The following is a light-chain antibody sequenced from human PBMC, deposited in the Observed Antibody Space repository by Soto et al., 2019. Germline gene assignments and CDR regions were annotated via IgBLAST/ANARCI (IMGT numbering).Light chain of an antibody. CDR1: SSDIGDYKY. J-gene: IGLJ3*02. CDR2: DVS. CDR3: AAWDDSLNGRV. V-gene: IGLV2-14*03. Sequence: QSALTQPASVSGSPGQSITISCTGTSSDIGDYKYVSWYQQHPGNPPKLIIYDVSDRPSGVADRFSGSKSGTSASLAISGLLAEDEADYFCAAWDDSLNGRVFGGGTKLTVL.